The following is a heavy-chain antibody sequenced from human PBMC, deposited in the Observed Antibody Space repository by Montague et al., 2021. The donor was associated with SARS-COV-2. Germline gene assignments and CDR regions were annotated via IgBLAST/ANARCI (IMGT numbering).Heavy chain of an antibody. Sequence: TLSLTCTVSGGSISSGYFHWSWIPQPAGKGLEWIRLIYPDGNTNYTPSLKSRVTISIDTSKNQFSLKLSSVTAADTAVYYCACVYTVTYYFDYWGRGTLVTVSS. CDR3: ACVYTVTYYFDY. CDR2: IYPDGNT. J-gene: IGHJ4*02. V-gene: IGHV4-61*02. D-gene: IGHD4-17*01. CDR1: GGSISSGYFH.